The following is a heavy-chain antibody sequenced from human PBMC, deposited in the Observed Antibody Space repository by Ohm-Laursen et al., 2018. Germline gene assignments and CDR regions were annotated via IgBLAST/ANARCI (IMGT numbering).Heavy chain of an antibody. V-gene: IGHV1-46*01. Sequence: ASVKVSCKASGYTFTSYYMHWVRQAPGQGLEWMGIINPSGGSTSYAQKFQGRVTMTRDTSISTAYMELSSLRSEDTAVYYCARDQRYNYGSWYYFDYWGQGTLVTVSS. CDR2: INPSGGST. J-gene: IGHJ4*02. D-gene: IGHD3-10*01. CDR3: ARDQRYNYGSWYYFDY. CDR1: GYTFTSYY.